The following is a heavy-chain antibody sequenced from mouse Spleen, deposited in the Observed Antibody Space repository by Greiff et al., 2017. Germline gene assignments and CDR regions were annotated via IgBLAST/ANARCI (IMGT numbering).Heavy chain of an antibody. CDR3: ARQDDYDAFDY. CDR1: GFTFSSYA. J-gene: IGHJ2*01. D-gene: IGHD2-4*01. Sequence: EVQLVESGGGLVKPGGSLKLSCAASGFTFSSYAMSWVRQTPEKRLEWVATISSGGGNTYYPDSVKGRFTISRDNAKNTLYLQMSSLKSEDTAMYYCARQDDYDAFDYWGQGTTLTVSS. CDR2: ISSGGGNT. V-gene: IGHV5-9-3*01.